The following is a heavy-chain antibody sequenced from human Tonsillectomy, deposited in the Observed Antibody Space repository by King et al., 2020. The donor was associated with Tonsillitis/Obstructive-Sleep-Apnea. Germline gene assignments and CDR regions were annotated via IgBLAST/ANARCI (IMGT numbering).Heavy chain of an antibody. CDR2: INQDGSKK. D-gene: IGHD2-15*01. Sequence: VQLVESGGGLVQPGGSLRLSCAASGFTFNSYWMSWARQAPGKGLEWVANINQDGSKKYYVDSVKGRFTISRDNAKNSLYLQMNSLRAEDTAVYYCARGDRSARSFHYYGLDVWGQGTTVTVTS. V-gene: IGHV3-7*03. J-gene: IGHJ6*02. CDR1: GFTFNSYW. CDR3: ARGDRSARSFHYYGLDV.